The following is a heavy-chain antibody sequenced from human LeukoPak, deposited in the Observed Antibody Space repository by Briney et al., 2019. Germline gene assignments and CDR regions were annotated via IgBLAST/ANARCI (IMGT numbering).Heavy chain of an antibody. CDR3: ARGACSSTNCYKD. CDR2: ISTSGTSI. D-gene: IGHD2-2*02. J-gene: IGHJ4*02. CDR1: GFXFSSYE. Sequence: GGSLRLSCAASGFXFSSYEINWVRQAPGKGLEWVSVISTSGTSIYYTASVRGRFTISRDNAKNSLYLQMNSLRAEDTAVYYCARGACSSTNCYKDWGQGSLVTVSA. V-gene: IGHV3-48*03.